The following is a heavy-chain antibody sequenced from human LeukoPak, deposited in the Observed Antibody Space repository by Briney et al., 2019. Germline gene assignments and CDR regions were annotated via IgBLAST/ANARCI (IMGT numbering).Heavy chain of an antibody. V-gene: IGHV3-11*04. D-gene: IGHD6-19*01. Sequence: PGGSLRLSCAASGFTFSDYYMSWIRQAPGKGLEWVSYISSSGSTIYYADSVKGRFTISRDNAKNSLYLQMNSLRAEDTAVYYCARDYGKQWLVPYFDYWGQGTLVTVSS. CDR3: ARDYGKQWLVPYFDY. CDR2: ISSSGSTI. CDR1: GFTFSDYY. J-gene: IGHJ4*02.